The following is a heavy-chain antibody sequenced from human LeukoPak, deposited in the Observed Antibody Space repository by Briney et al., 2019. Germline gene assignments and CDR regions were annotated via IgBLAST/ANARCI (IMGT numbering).Heavy chain of an antibody. D-gene: IGHD3-22*01. CDR2: ISYDGSNK. J-gene: IGHJ4*02. CDR3: ARGLSSGYYFDY. CDR1: GFTFSSYA. V-gene: IGHV3-30-3*01. Sequence: PGGSLRLSCAASGFTFSSYAMHWVRQAPGKGLEWVAVISYDGSNKYYADSVKGRFTISRDNSKNTLYLQMNSLRAEDTAAYYCARGLSSGYYFDYWGQGTLVTVSS.